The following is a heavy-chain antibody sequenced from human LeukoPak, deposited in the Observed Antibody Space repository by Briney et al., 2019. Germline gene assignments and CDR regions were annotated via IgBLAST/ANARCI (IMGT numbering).Heavy chain of an antibody. CDR2: ISTSGTTI. V-gene: IGHV3-48*03. CDR3: ARGRGGSGREAYNVDY. CDR1: GFTFSTYE. D-gene: IGHD5-24*01. J-gene: IGHJ4*02. Sequence: GGSLRLSCAASGFTFSTYEMNWVRQAPGKGLEWVSYISTSGTTIYYADSVKGRFTISRDNAKNSLYLQMNSLRDEDTAVYYCARGRGGSGREAYNVDYWGQGTLVTVSS.